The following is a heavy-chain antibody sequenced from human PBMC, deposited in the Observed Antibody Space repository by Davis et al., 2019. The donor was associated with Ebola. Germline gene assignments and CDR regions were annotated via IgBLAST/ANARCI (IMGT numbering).Heavy chain of an antibody. V-gene: IGHV3-30*18. Sequence: GESLKISCAASGFTFSSYGMHWVRQAPGKGLEWVAVISYDGSNKNYADSVKGRFTISRDNSKNTLYLQMNSLRAEDSAVYYCAKGVAALYYYYGMDVWGQGTTVTVSS. D-gene: IGHD2-15*01. CDR2: ISYDGSNK. CDR1: GFTFSSYG. CDR3: AKGVAALYYYYGMDV. J-gene: IGHJ6*02.